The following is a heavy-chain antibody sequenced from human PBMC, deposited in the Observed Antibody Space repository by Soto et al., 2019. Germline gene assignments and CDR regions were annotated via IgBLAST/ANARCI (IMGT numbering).Heavy chain of an antibody. J-gene: IGHJ4*02. D-gene: IGHD2-21*01. CDR3: ARPRPGSIFAF. CDR2: IKQDGSEK. V-gene: IGHV3-7*05. Sequence: EVQLVESGGGLVQPGGYLRLSCAASGFTFSSYWMSWVRQAPGKGLEWVANIKQDGSEKYYVDSVKGRFTISRDNAKKSLYLQMNSLIAEDTAVNYCARPRPGSIFAFWGQGTLVTVSS. CDR1: GFTFSSYW.